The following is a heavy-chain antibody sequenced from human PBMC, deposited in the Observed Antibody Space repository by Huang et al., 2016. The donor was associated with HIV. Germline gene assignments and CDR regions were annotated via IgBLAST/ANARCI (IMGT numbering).Heavy chain of an antibody. CDR3: ARLPGSITMIRGVITDPY. V-gene: IGHV4-39*02. CDR2: SYYSVST. Sequence: QLQLQESGPGLVKPSETLSLTCTVSGGSIRSDNYYWGWIRQPPGQGLEWIGSSYYSVSTYYNPSLERRVTITVETSKNHFSRRMRSVTAADTAVYYCARLPGSITMIRGVITDPYWGQGTLVTVSS. CDR1: GGSIRSDNYY. J-gene: IGHJ4*02. D-gene: IGHD3-10*01.